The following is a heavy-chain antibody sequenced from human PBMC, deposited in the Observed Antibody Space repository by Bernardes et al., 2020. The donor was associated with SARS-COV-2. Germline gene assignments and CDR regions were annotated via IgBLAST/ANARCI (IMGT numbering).Heavy chain of an antibody. D-gene: IGHD6-19*01. J-gene: IGHJ4*02. CDR1: GFNFPSYE. V-gene: IGHV1-8*01. CDR2: VNPTSGST. CDR3: ARSIPLSSGWFHLDY. Sequence: ASVKVSCMASGFNFPSYEISWVRQASGQGLEWMGRVNPTSGSTGYAQKFQGRVTMTRDTSISSAYMELTGLTSEDAAVYFCARSIPLSSGWFHLDYWGPGTVVIVSS.